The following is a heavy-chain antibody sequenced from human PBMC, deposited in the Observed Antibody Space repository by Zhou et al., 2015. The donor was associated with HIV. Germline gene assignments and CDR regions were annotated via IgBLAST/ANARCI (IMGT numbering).Heavy chain of an antibody. CDR2: IIPIFGTA. D-gene: IGHD1-26*01. CDR3: ARDLVEGATGGFDY. V-gene: IGHV1-69*01. Sequence: QVQVVQSGAEVKKAGSSVKVSCKASGGTFSSYAINWVRQAPGQGLEWMGGIIPIFGTANYAQKFQGRVTITADESTSTAYMELSSLRSEDTAVYYCARDLVEGATGGFDYWGQGTLVTVSS. J-gene: IGHJ4*02. CDR1: GGTFSSYA.